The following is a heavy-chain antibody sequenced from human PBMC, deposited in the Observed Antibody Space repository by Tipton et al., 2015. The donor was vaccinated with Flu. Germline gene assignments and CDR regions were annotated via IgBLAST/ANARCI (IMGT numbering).Heavy chain of an antibody. V-gene: IGHV3-74*01. CDR3: AKDGWDTSGWYPFDY. D-gene: IGHD6-19*01. CDR2: MNSDGSST. CDR1: GFTFSNYW. J-gene: IGHJ4*02. Sequence: SLRLSCAASGFTFSNYWMHWVRQAPGKGLVWVSRMNSDGSSTSNADSVKGRFTISRDNAKNTLYLLINSLRAEDTAVYYCAKDGWDTSGWYPFDYWGQGTLVTVSS.